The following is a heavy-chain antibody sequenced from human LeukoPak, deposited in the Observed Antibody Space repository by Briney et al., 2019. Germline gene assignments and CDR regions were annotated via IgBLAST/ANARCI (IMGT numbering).Heavy chain of an antibody. Sequence: SETLSLTCTVSGGSISSGSYYWSWIRQPAGKGLEWIGRIYTSGSTNYNPSLKSRVTISVDTSKNQFSLKLSSVTAADTAVYYCARDVGYCSSTSCHTYYYYYMDVWGKGTTVTISS. D-gene: IGHD2-2*01. CDR1: GGSISSGSYY. CDR3: ARDVGYCSSTSCHTYYYYYMDV. CDR2: IYTSGST. J-gene: IGHJ6*03. V-gene: IGHV4-61*02.